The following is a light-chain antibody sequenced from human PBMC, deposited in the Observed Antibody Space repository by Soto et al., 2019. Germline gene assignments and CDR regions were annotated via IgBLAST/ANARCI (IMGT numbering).Light chain of an antibody. CDR1: QSISSW. V-gene: IGKV1-5*01. CDR3: QQRSKWPPEVT. J-gene: IGKJ5*01. CDR2: DAS. Sequence: DIQMTQSPSTLSASVGDRVTITCRASQSISSWLAWYQQKPGKAPKLLIYDASSLESGVPSRFSGSGSGTEFTLTISSLEPEDFAVYYCQQRSKWPPEVTFGQGTLLENK.